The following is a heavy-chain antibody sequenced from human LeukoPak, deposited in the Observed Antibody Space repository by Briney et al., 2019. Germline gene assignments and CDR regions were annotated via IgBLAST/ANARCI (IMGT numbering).Heavy chain of an antibody. CDR1: GGSISSSSYY. J-gene: IGHJ4*02. CDR2: IYYSGST. CDR3: ASYTAMVTGGYDY. V-gene: IGHV4-39*01. D-gene: IGHD5-18*01. Sequence: KPSETLSLTCTVSGGSISSSSYYWGWIRQPPGKGLEGIGSIYYSGSTYYNPSLKSRFTISLDTSKNQFSLKLSSVTAADTAVYYCASYTAMVTGGYDYWGQGTLVTVSS.